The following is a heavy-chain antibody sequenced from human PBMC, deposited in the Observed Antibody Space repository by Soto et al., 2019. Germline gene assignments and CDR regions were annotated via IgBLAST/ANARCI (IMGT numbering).Heavy chain of an antibody. V-gene: IGHV1-46*01. CDR3: FRGGFPDYGKEGRY. D-gene: IGHD4-17*01. CDR1: GYTFTSYN. CDR2: IYASGGST. Sequence: QVQLMQSGAEVKKPGASVKVSCKASGYTFTSYNVHWVRQAPGQGLEWMGIIYASGGSTTYAQNFHGRLTVTRDTSTSTVYMELSSLRSDDTAVYYCFRGGFPDYGKEGRYWGQGTLVTVSS. J-gene: IGHJ4*02.